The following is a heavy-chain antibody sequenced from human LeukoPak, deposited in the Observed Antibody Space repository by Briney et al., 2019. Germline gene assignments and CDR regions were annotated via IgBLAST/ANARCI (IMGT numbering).Heavy chain of an antibody. V-gene: IGHV3-30-3*01. D-gene: IGHD3-3*01. CDR2: ISYDGSNK. J-gene: IGHJ3*02. CDR3: AKVSNFWSGLDAFDI. Sequence: GGSLRLSCAASGFTFSSYAMHWVRQAPGKGLEWVAVISYDGSNKYYADSVKGRFTISRDNSKNTLYLQMNSLRAEDTAVYYCAKVSNFWSGLDAFDIWGQGTMVTVSS. CDR1: GFTFSSYA.